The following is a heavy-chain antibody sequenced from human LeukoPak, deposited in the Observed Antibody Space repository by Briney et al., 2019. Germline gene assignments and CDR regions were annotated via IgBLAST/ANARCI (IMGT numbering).Heavy chain of an antibody. D-gene: IGHD5-12*01. V-gene: IGHV3-7*01. J-gene: IGHJ4*02. CDR1: GFTFSSYW. CDR2: IKQDGSEK. Sequence: GGSLRLSCAASGFTFSSYWMSWVRQAPGKGLEWVANIKQDGSEKYYVDSVKGRFPISRDNAKNSLYLQINSLRAEDTAVYYCARGGVDIVATMESVYWGQGTLVTVSS. CDR3: ARGGVDIVATMESVY.